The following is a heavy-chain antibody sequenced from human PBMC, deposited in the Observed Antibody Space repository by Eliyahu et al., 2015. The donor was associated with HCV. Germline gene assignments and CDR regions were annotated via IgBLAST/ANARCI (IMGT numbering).Heavy chain of an antibody. D-gene: IGHD3-10*01. CDR2: ISWNSGSI. Sequence: EVQLVESGXGLVQPGRSLRLSCXASGFTXDDYAMHWVRQAPGKGLEWVSGISWNSGSIGYADSVKGRFTISRDNAKNSLYLQMNSLRAEDTALYYCAKDSGGSGSYFLTQSFDYWGQGTLVTVSS. V-gene: IGHV3-9*01. J-gene: IGHJ4*02. CDR1: GFTXDDYA. CDR3: AKDSGGSGSYFLTQSFDY.